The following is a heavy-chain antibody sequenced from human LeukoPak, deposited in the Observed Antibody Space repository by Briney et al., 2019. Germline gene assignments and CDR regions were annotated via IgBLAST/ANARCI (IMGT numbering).Heavy chain of an antibody. CDR3: ARPIHCSTSCSFDP. J-gene: IGHJ5*02. Sequence: ASVKVSCKASGYTFTSYGISWVRQAPGQGLEWMGGIIPIFGTANYARKLQGRVTITTDESTSTAYMELSSLRSEDTAVYYCARPIHCSTSCSFDPWGQGTLVTVSS. CDR2: IIPIFGTA. D-gene: IGHD2-2*01. CDR1: GYTFTSYG. V-gene: IGHV1-69*05.